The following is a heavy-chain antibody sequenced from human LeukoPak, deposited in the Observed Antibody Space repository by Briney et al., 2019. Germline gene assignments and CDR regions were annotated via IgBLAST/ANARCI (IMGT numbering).Heavy chain of an antibody. CDR3: AKERAYCGGDCPNWFDP. CDR2: ISGSGGST. V-gene: IGHV3-23*01. CDR1: GFTLSSYA. J-gene: IGHJ5*02. Sequence: PGGSLRLSCAASGFTLSSYAMSWVRQAPGKGLEWVSAISGSGGSTYYADSVKGRFTISRDNSKNTLYLQMNSLRAEDTAVYYCAKERAYCGGDCPNWFDPWGQGTLVTVSS. D-gene: IGHD2-21*01.